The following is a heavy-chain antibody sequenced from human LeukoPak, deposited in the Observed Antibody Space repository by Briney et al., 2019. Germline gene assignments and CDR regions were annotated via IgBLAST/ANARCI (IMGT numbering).Heavy chain of an antibody. CDR2: IYYSGST. D-gene: IGHD3-10*01. CDR1: GGSISSSSYY. Sequence: PSETLSLTCAVSGGSISSSSYYWGWIRQPPGKGLEWIGSIYYSGSTYYNPSLKSRVTISVDTSKNQFSLKLSSVTAADTAVYYCARDPSPTSDTRFGELSENWFDPWGQGTLVTVSS. CDR3: ARDPSPTSDTRFGELSENWFDP. V-gene: IGHV4-39*07. J-gene: IGHJ5*02.